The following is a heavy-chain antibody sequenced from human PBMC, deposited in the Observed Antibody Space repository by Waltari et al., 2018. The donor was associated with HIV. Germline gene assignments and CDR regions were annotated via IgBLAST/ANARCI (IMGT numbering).Heavy chain of an antibody. Sequence: QVQLVQSGSELKKPGASVKVSCKASGYTFTRYALNWVRQAPGQGREWRGWINTKTGNPTYAQGCTGRFAFSMDTSVSTAYLQISSLKAEDTAVYYCVREISTTGTYAWGQGTLVTVSS. CDR1: GYTFTRYA. V-gene: IGHV7-4-1*02. CDR3: VREISTTGTYA. CDR2: INTKTGNP. D-gene: IGHD1-1*01. J-gene: IGHJ4*02.